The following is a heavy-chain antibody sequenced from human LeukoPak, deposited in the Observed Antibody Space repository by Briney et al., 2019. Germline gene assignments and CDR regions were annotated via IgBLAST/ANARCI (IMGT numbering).Heavy chain of an antibody. J-gene: IGHJ4*02. D-gene: IGHD3-3*01. Sequence: SQTLSLTCTVSGGSISSGSYSWSWIRQPAGKGLEWIGRIYTSGSTNYNPSLKSRVSISVDTSKNQFSLKLSSVTAADTAVYYCARSPYYDFWSGYYERFDYWGQGTLVTVSS. CDR2: IYTSGST. CDR3: ARSPYYDFWSGYYERFDY. CDR1: GGSISSGSYS. V-gene: IGHV4-61*02.